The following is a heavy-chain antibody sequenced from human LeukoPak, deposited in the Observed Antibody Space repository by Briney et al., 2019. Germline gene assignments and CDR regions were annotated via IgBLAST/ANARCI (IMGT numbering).Heavy chain of an antibody. CDR1: GYCISSDYF. D-gene: IGHD3-10*01. CDR2: MYHNGRT. J-gene: IGHJ4*02. Sequence: PSETLSLTCAASGYCISSDYFRGWLRAPPGKGLGWVVIMYHNGRTYFKPSRKSRFTISVDNSRNPFSLKLSSLTAADTAVYYCAGEKHGELEDYWGQGNLVTVSS. CDR3: AGEKHGELEDY. V-gene: IGHV4-38-2*01.